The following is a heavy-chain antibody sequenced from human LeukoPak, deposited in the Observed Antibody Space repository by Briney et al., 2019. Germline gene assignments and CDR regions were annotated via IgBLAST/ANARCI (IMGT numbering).Heavy chain of an antibody. J-gene: IGHJ5*02. Sequence: ASVHESSKASGFRLSSFGVSGVGQPPGQGGEWMGGISTYMGVTLYAEEFEDRVTMTIDTSTTTAYMELRSVRCDDTAVYYCARDADYRGNGNGHWFDPWGERTVVTVSS. CDR2: ISTYMGVT. D-gene: IGHD4-11*01. CDR1: GFRLSSFG. V-gene: IGHV1-18*04. CDR3: ARDADYRGNGNGHWFDP.